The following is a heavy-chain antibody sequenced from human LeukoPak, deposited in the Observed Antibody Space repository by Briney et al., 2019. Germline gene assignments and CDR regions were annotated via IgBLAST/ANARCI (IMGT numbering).Heavy chain of an antibody. J-gene: IGHJ4*02. CDR3: ARDRSVGQLVRGGPFDY. Sequence: GGSLRLSCAASGFTFSSYSMNWVRQAPGKGLEWVSSISSSSSYIYYADSVKGRFTISRDNAKNSPYLQMNSLRAEDTAVYYCARDRSVGQLVRGGPFDYWGQGTLVTVSS. CDR2: ISSSSSYI. CDR1: GFTFSSYS. V-gene: IGHV3-21*01. D-gene: IGHD6-6*01.